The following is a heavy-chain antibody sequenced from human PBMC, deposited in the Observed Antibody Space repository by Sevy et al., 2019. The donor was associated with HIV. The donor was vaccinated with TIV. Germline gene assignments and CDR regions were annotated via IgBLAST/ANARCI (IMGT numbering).Heavy chain of an antibody. CDR1: GGTFSIYA. J-gene: IGHJ4*02. D-gene: IGHD5-12*01. CDR3: ARGNVGRDGYNPDF. Sequence: ASVNVSCKASGGTFSIYAVSWVRQAPGHGLEWMGGITPMSGTSRNTQKFQGRVVFSADESTGTVYMEVTSLTFEDTAVYYCARGNVGRDGYNPDFWGQGTLVTVSS. CDR2: ITPMSGTS. V-gene: IGHV1-69*13.